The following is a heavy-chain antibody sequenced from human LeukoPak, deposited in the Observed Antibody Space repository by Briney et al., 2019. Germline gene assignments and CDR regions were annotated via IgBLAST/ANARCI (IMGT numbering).Heavy chain of an antibody. CDR3: APTTLYYFDY. J-gene: IGHJ4*02. CDR2: ISSSSSTI. CDR1: GFTFSSYS. V-gene: IGHV3-48*02. D-gene: IGHD1-1*01. Sequence: GGSLRLSCAASGFTFSSYSMNWVRQAPGKGLEWVSYISSSSSTIYYADSVKGRFTISRDNAKNSLYLQMNGLRDEDTAVYYCAPTTLYYFDYWGQGTLVTVSS.